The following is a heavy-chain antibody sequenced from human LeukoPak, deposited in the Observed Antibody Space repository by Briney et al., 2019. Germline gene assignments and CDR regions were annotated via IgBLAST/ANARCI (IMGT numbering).Heavy chain of an antibody. V-gene: IGHV3-30*03. CDR1: GFTFSSYG. CDR2: ISYDGSNK. CDR3: ARDKPIGCSSTSCYLSY. J-gene: IGHJ4*02. Sequence: PGGSLRLSCAASGFTFSSYGMHWVRQAPGKGLEWVAIISYDGSNKFYADSMKGRFTISRDNSKNTLYLQMNSLRAEDTAVYYCARDKPIGCSSTSCYLSYWGQGTLVTVSS. D-gene: IGHD2-2*01.